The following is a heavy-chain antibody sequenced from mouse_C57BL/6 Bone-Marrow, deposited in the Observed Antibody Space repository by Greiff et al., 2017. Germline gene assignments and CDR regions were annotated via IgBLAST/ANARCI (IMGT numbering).Heavy chain of an antibody. CDR2: IYPSSGNT. V-gene: IGHV1-81*01. D-gene: IGHD5-5*01. J-gene: IGHJ4*01. Sequence: QVQLQQSGAELARPGASVKLSCKASGYTFTSYGISWVKQRTGQGLEWIGEIYPSSGNTYYNEKFKGQATLTADKYSSTAYMELRSLTSEDSAGYFFAPTLYYDMDYWGQGTSVTVSS. CDR1: GYTFTSYG. CDR3: APTLYYDMDY.